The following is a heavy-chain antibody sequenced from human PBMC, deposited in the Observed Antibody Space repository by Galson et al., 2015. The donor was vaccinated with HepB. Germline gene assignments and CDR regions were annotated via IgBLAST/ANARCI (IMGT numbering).Heavy chain of an antibody. V-gene: IGHV3-64D*06. CDR1: GFTFSSYV. CDR2: ISSNGGST. Sequence: SLRLSCAASGFTFSSYVMHWVRQAPGKGLEYVSVISSNGGSTYYADSVKGRFTISRDNSKNTLYLQMSSLRAEDTAVYFCAHGTYNYDSSGPTAFEFEYWGQGILVTVSS. D-gene: IGHD3-22*01. J-gene: IGHJ4*02. CDR3: AHGTYNYDSSGPTAFEFEY.